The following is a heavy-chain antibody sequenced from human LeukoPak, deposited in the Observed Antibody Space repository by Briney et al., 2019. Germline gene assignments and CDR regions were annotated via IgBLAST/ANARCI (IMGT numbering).Heavy chain of an antibody. D-gene: IGHD5-18*01. J-gene: IGHJ4*02. CDR3: ARSVDTAMAVYFDY. CDR1: GGSISSYY. CDR2: IYYSGST. Sequence: PSETLSLTCTVSGGSISSYYWSWTRQPPGKGLEWIGYIYYSGSTNYNPSLKSRVTISVDTSKNQFSLKLSSVTAADTAVYYCARSVDTAMAVYFDYWGQGTLVTVSS. V-gene: IGHV4-59*01.